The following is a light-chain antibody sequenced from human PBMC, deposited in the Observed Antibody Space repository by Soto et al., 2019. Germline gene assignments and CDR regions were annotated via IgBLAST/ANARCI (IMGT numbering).Light chain of an antibody. CDR2: DVS. V-gene: IGKV1-5*01. Sequence: DIQMTQSPSSLSASVGDRVTITCRASQNIGRWLAWYQQKPGKAPKLMIYDVSTLISGVPSRFSGSGSGTEFTLTISSLQPDDFTTYYCQQYNLHSPATYGPGTLAEVK. J-gene: IGKJ1*01. CDR1: QNIGRW. CDR3: QQYNLHSPAT.